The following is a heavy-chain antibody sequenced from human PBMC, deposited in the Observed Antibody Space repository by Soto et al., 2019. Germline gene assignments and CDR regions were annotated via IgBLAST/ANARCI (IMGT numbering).Heavy chain of an antibody. CDR1: GFTFDDYA. CDR2: IAQNGVNV. Sequence: EVQLVESGGGLVQPGRSLRLSCAASGFTFDDYAMHWVRQRPGEGLEWVSGIAQNGVNVGYADSVQGRFTISRDNARNSLFLQMNSLRPEDTALYYCARDWGPNSGCFVVWGQGTMVSVSS. V-gene: IGHV3-9*01. D-gene: IGHD6-19*01. J-gene: IGHJ3*01. CDR3: ARDWGPNSGCFVV.